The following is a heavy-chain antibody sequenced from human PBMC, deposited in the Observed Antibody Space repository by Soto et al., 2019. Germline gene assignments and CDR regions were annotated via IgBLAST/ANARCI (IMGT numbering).Heavy chain of an antibody. J-gene: IGHJ6*02. D-gene: IGHD3-10*01. CDR3: AGHGFGPLHGLVDV. CDR1: GGSITNYY. CDR2: SKYDGYS. Sequence: QVQLQESGPGLVKPSETLSLTCTVSGGSITNYYCSWFRQPPGKGLERIGYSKYDGYSAYNLSLKRRVTLSMDAAKTQYSLMLEYVTATDTAVYYCAGHGFGPLHGLVDVWGPGTTAIVSS. V-gene: IGHV4-59*08.